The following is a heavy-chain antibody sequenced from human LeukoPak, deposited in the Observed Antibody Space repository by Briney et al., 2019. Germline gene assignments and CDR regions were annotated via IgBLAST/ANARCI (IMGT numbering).Heavy chain of an antibody. Sequence: GGSLRLSCAASGFTVSSNYMSWVRQAPGKGLEWVSVIYSGGSTYYADSVKGRFTISRDNPKNTLYLQMNSLRAEDTAVYYCARGTYYYDSSGYEYWGQGTLVTVSS. D-gene: IGHD3-22*01. CDR2: IYSGGST. CDR1: GFTVSSNY. V-gene: IGHV3-66*02. CDR3: ARGTYYYDSSGYEY. J-gene: IGHJ4*02.